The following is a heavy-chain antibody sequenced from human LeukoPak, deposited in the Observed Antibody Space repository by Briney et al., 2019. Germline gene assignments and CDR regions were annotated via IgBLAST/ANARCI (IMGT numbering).Heavy chain of an antibody. J-gene: IGHJ4*02. CDR1: GFTFNSYA. CDR2: ISGSGDST. D-gene: IGHD6-19*01. CDR3: AKVFRPSGWPYFDY. V-gene: IGHV3-23*01. Sequence: GGSLRLSCAASGFTFNSYAMNWVRQAPGKGLEWVSLISGSGDSTYYADSVKGWFTISRDNSKNTLYLQMNSLRAEDTAVYYCAKVFRPSGWPYFDYWGQGTLVTVSS.